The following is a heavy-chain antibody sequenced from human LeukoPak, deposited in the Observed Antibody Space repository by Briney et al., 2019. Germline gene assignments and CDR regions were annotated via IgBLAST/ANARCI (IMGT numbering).Heavy chain of an antibody. J-gene: IGHJ5*02. D-gene: IGHD6-13*01. V-gene: IGHV4-61*02. Sequence: SQTLSLTCTVSGGSISSGSYYWSWIRQPAGKGLEWIGRIYTSGSTNYNPSLKSRVTISVDTSKNQFSLKLSSVTAADTAVYYRATAGYSSSSTGLSWGQGTLVTVSS. CDR2: IYTSGST. CDR1: GGSISSGSYY. CDR3: ATAGYSSSSTGLS.